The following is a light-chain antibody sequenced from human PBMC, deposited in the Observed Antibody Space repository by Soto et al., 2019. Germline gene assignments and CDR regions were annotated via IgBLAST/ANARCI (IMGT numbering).Light chain of an antibody. Sequence: ALTQPRSVSGSPGQSVTISCTGSSSDVGAYNYVSWYQHNTGKAPKLLIYDVNKRPSGVPDRFSGSKFGNTASLTISGLQADDEATFYCCSYAGSYDYVFVTGTKVTVL. V-gene: IGLV2-11*01. CDR1: SSDVGAYNY. CDR3: CSYAGSYDYV. CDR2: DVN. J-gene: IGLJ1*01.